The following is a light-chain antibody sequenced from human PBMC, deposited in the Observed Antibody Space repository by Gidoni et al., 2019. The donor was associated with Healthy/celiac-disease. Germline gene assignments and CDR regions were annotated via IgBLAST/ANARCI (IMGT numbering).Light chain of an antibody. CDR1: SLRSYY. V-gene: IGLV3-19*01. J-gene: IGLJ2*01. CDR2: GKN. Sequence: SSELTQDPAVSVALGQTVRITCQGYSLRSYYASWYQQKPGQSPVLVIYGKNKRPSWIPYRFSGSSSGNTASLTITGAQAEDEADYYCNSRDSSGNHVVFGGGTKLTVL. CDR3: NSRDSSGNHVV.